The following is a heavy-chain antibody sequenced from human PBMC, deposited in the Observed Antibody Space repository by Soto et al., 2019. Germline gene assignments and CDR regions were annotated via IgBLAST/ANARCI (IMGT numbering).Heavy chain of an antibody. V-gene: IGHV3-23*01. D-gene: IGHD2-2*01. CDR1: AFTFRSYA. CDR2: ITASADTT. CDR3: AKVRPLSVCASTSCLGAFDI. J-gene: IGHJ3*02. Sequence: EEQLLESGGGLVRPGGSLRLSCAASAFTFRSYAMSWARQAPGKGLEWVSAITASADTTYYADFVKGRFTISRDNSRNTLYLRMNSLRAEDTAVYYCAKVRPLSVCASTSCLGAFDIWGQGTMVTVS.